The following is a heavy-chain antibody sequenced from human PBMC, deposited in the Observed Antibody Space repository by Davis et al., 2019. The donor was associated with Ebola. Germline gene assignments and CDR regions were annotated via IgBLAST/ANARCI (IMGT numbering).Heavy chain of an antibody. CDR2: IYYSGST. CDR1: GGSISSYY. Sequence: MPSETLSLTCTVSGGSISSYYWSWIRQPPGKGLEWIGYIYYSGSTNYNPSLKSRVTISVDTSKNQFSLKLSSVTAADTAVYYCARTSWGVSYYYGMDVWGQGTTVTVSS. V-gene: IGHV4-59*08. D-gene: IGHD3-16*01. J-gene: IGHJ6*02. CDR3: ARTSWGVSYYYGMDV.